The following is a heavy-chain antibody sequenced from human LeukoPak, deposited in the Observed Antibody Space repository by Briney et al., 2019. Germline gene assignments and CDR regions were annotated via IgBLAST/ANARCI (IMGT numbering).Heavy chain of an antibody. CDR2: IYSGGST. J-gene: IGHJ6*03. CDR3: ARELHMDV. Sequence: GGSLRLSCAASGFTVSSNYMSWVRQAPGKGLEWVSVIYSGGSTYYADSVKGRFTISRDNAKNSLYLQMNSLRAEDTAVYYCARELHMDVWGKGTTVTVSS. V-gene: IGHV3-66*01. CDR1: GFTVSSNY.